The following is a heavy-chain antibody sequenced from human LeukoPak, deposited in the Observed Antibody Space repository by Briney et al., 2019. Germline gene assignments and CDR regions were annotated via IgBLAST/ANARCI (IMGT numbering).Heavy chain of an antibody. CDR2: IYYSGST. V-gene: IGHV4-59*08. Sequence: PSETLSLTCTVSGASISFYYWSWIRQPPGKGLEWIGYIYYSGSTNYNPSLKSRVTISVDTSKNQFSLKLSSVTAADTAVYYCARIDCTNGVCCKVRGDYWGQGALATVSS. D-gene: IGHD2-8*01. J-gene: IGHJ4*02. CDR1: GASISFYY. CDR3: ARIDCTNGVCCKVRGDY.